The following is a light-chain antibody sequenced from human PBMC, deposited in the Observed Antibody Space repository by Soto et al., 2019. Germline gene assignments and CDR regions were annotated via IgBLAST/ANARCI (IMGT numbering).Light chain of an antibody. Sequence: QSVLPQPPSVSGSPGQSVTLSCSGTIDDVTAYYRVSWYQQTPGTAPKLMIYDVSNRPSGVPDRFSGARSGNTASLTSSGRQAEDEGDYYCSVYTRTSTYVFGTGTKLTVL. V-gene: IGLV2-18*01. CDR2: DVS. CDR3: SVYTRTSTYV. CDR1: IDDVTAYYR. J-gene: IGLJ1*01.